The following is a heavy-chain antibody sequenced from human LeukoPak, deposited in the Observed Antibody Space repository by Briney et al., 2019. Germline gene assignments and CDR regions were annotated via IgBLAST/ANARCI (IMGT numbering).Heavy chain of an antibody. J-gene: IGHJ4*02. V-gene: IGHV4-59*01. CDR1: GGSISSYY. D-gene: IGHD6-13*01. CDR3: SRVGGGGSWPPRDYFDY. Sequence: SETLSLTCTVSGGSISSYYWSWIRQPPAKGLEWIGYIYYSGSTNYNPPLQSRITISVDTSKNQFSLKLSSVTAADEPAYYCSRVGGGGSWPPRDYFDYWGQGTLVTVSS. CDR2: IYYSGST.